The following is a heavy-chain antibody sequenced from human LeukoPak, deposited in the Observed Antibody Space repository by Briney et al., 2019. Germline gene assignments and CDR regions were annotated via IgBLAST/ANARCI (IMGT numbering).Heavy chain of an antibody. V-gene: IGHV1-18*04. CDR1: GYTFNSHG. CDR2: ISAYNGNT. CDR3: ARGGDYEYFQH. D-gene: IGHD4-17*01. J-gene: IGHJ1*01. Sequence: GASVKVSCKASGYTFNSHGISWVRQAPGQGLEWMGWISAYNGNTNYAQKFQGRVTMSTDTSTSTAYMELRSLKSDDTAVYYCARGGDYEYFQHWGQGTLVTVSS.